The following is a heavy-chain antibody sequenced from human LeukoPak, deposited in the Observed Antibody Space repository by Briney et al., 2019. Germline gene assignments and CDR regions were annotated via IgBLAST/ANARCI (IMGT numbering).Heavy chain of an antibody. CDR2: IGLTDTTI. V-gene: IGHV3-11*01. D-gene: IGHD7-27*01. Sequence: GGSLRLSCAASGFTFSDYYMSWIRQVPGKGLEWVPYIGLTDTTIYYADSLKGRFAISRDNAKNSLYLHTHSLRAEDTAIYYCARLKLGYWYFDLWGRGTLLTVSS. CDR3: ARLKLGYWYFDL. J-gene: IGHJ2*01. CDR1: GFTFSDYY.